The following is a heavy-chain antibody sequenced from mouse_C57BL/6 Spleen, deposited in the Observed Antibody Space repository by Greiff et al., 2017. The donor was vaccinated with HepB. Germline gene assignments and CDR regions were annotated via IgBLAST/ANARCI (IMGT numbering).Heavy chain of an antibody. V-gene: IGHV5-9*01. J-gene: IGHJ3*01. CDR3: ARGDYYGNPFAY. CDR1: GFTFSSYT. Sequence: VQLKESGGGLVKPGGSLKLSCAASGFTFSSYTMSWVRQTPEKRLEWVATISGGGGNTYYPDSVKGRFTISRDNAKNTLYLQMSSLRSEDTALYYCARGDYYGNPFAYWGQGTLVTVSA. CDR2: ISGGGGNT. D-gene: IGHD2-1*01.